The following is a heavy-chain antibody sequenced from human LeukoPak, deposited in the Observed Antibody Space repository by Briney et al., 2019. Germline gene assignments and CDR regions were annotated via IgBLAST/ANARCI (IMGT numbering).Heavy chain of an antibody. CDR1: GFTVSSNY. Sequence: GGSLRLSCAASGFTVSSNYMSWVRQAPGKGLEWVSGIYSGGSRYYADSVKGRFTISRDNSKNTLYLQMNSLRAEDTAVYYCARSGYAELDYWGQGTLVTVSS. CDR3: ARSGYAELDY. V-gene: IGHV3-53*01. CDR2: IYSGGSR. D-gene: IGHD5-12*01. J-gene: IGHJ4*02.